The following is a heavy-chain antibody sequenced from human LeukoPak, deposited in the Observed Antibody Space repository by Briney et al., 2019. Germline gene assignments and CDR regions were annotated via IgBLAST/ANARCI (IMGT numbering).Heavy chain of an antibody. CDR3: WRRKEGTRPFDY. CDR1: GGSISSSSYY. D-gene: IGHD1-7*01. CDR2: TYYSGST. V-gene: IGHV4-39*01. J-gene: IGHJ4*02. Sequence: SETLSLTCTVSGGSISSSSYYWGWIRQPPGKGLEWFGSTYYSGSTYYNPSLKTRVTISVDTAKNQFSLQLSSVTTADTASYYCWRRKEGTRPFDYWGQGTLVTVSS.